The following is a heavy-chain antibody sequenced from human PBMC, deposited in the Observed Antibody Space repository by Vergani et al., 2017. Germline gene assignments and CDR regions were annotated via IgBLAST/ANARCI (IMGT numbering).Heavy chain of an antibody. J-gene: IGHJ3*02. V-gene: IGHV4-34*10. CDR2: INHSGST. Sequence: QLQLQESGPGLVKPSETLSLTCAVYGGSFSGYYWSWIRQPPGKGLEWIGEINHSGSTNYNPSLKSRVTISVDTSKNQFSLKLSSVTAADTAVYYCASKGPSKSPFSFDIWGQGTMVTVSS. CDR3: ASKGPSKSPFSFDI. CDR1: GGSFSGYY.